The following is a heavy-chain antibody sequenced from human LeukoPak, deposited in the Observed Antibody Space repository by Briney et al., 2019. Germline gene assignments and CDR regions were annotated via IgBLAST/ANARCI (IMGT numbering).Heavy chain of an antibody. CDR2: TYYRSKWYN. V-gene: IGHV6-1*01. J-gene: IGHJ4*02. Sequence: SQTPSLTCAISGDSVSSNSAAWNWIRQSPSRGLEWLGRTYYRSKWYNDYAVSVKSRITINPDTSKNQFSLQLNSVTPEDTAVYYCARGEIAVAGTETSSGFDYWGQGTLVTVSS. CDR1: GDSVSSNSAA. D-gene: IGHD6-19*01. CDR3: ARGEIAVAGTETSSGFDY.